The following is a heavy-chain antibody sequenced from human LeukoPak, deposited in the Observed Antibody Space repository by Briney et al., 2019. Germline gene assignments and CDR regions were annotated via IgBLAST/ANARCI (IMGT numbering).Heavy chain of an antibody. V-gene: IGHV3-23*01. CDR3: AKRPSGWYRWEYYFDY. D-gene: IGHD6-19*01. Sequence: PGGSLRLSCAASGFTFSSYAMSWVRQAPGKGLEWVSAISGSGGSTYYADSVKGRFTISRDNSKNTLYLQMNSLRAEDTAVYYCAKRPSGWYRWEYYFDYWGQGTLVTVSS. CDR1: GFTFSSYA. CDR2: ISGSGGST. J-gene: IGHJ4*02.